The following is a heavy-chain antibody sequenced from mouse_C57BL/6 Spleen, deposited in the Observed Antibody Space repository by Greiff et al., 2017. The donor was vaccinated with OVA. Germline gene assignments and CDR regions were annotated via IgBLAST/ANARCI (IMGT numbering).Heavy chain of an antibody. CDR2: IDPETGGT. CDR1: GYTFTDYE. V-gene: IGHV1-15*01. D-gene: IGHD1-1*01. J-gene: IGHJ2*01. Sequence: QVQLQQSGAELVRPGASVTLSCKASGYTFTDYEMHWVKQTPVHGLEWIGAIDPETGGTAYNQKVKGKAILTADKSSSPAYMELRSLTSEDSAVYYCTNYYGSSLFDYWGKGTTLTVSS. CDR3: TNYYGSSLFDY.